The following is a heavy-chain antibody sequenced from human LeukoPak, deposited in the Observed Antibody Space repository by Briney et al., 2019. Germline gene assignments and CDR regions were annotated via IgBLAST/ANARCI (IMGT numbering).Heavy chain of an antibody. Sequence: GASVKVSCKASGYTFTGYYMNWVRQAPGQGLEWMGRINPNSGGTNYAQKFQGRVTMTRDTSISTAYMELSRLRSDDTAVYYCASAGVVTQGSDAFDIWGQGTMVTVSS. D-gene: IGHD3-22*01. V-gene: IGHV1-2*06. J-gene: IGHJ3*02. CDR1: GYTFTGYY. CDR3: ASAGVVTQGSDAFDI. CDR2: INPNSGGT.